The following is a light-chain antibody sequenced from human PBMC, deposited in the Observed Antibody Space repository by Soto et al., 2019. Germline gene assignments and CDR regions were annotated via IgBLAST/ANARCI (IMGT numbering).Light chain of an antibody. J-gene: IGLJ1*01. CDR3: CSYAGSSTLG. V-gene: IGLV2-23*02. CDR1: SSDVGSYNI. Sequence: QSALTQPASVSGSPGQSITISCTGTSSDVGSYNIVSWYRQHPGKAPKLMIYEVSKRPSGVSNRFSGSKSGNTASLTISGLQAEDVADYYCCSYAGSSTLGFGTGTKLTVL. CDR2: EVS.